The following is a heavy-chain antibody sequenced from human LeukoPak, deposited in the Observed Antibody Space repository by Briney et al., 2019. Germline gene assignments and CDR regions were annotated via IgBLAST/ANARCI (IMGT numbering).Heavy chain of an antibody. CDR3: ARHRGYSYVYDAFDI. CDR1: GGSINSYY. D-gene: IGHD5-18*01. CDR2: IYYSGST. Sequence: SETLSLTSTVSGGSINSYYWSWIRQPPGKGLEWIGYIYYSGSTNYNPSLKSRVTISVDTSKNQFSLKLSSVTAADTAVYYCARHRGYSYVYDAFDIWGQGTMVTVSS. J-gene: IGHJ3*02. V-gene: IGHV4-59*08.